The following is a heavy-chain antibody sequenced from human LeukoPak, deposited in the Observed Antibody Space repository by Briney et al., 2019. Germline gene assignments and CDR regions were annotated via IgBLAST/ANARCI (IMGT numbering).Heavy chain of an antibody. CDR1: GYTFTGYY. CDR3: ARGYSGYDPDRYYYYYYMDV. Sequence: ASVKVSCKASGYTFTGYYMHWVRQAPGRGLEWMGWINPNSGGTNYAQKFQGRVTMTRDTSISTAYMELSRLRSDDTAVYYCARGYSGYDPDRYYYYYYMDVWGKGTTVTVSS. CDR2: INPNSGGT. J-gene: IGHJ6*03. D-gene: IGHD5-12*01. V-gene: IGHV1-2*02.